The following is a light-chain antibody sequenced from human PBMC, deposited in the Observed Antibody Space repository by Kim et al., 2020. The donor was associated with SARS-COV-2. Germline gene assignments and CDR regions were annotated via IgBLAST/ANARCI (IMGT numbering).Light chain of an antibody. J-gene: IGLJ3*02. V-gene: IGLV3-19*01. CDR3: NARDSSGNHWV. CDR1: SLRSYY. Sequence: SSELTQDPAVPVALGQTVRITCQGDSLRSYYASWYQQKPGQAPVLVIYGKNNRPSGIPDRFSGSSSGNKASLTITGAQAEDEADYYCNARDSSGNHWVFGGGTQLTVL. CDR2: GKN.